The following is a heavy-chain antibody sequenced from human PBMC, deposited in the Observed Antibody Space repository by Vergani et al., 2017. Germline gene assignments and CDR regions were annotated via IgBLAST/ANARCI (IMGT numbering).Heavy chain of an antibody. CDR2: IYYSGST. D-gene: IGHD2-15*01. J-gene: IGHJ4*02. CDR3: ARGFTLGLSWGFDY. V-gene: IGHV4-61*10. CDR1: GGSVSSGSYY. Sequence: QVQLQESGPGLVKPSETLSLTCTVSGGSVSSGSYYWSWIRQPAGKGLEWIGYIYYSGSTYYNPSLKSRVTISVDTSKNQFSLKLSSVTAADTAVYYCARGFTLGLSWGFDYWGQGTLVTVSS.